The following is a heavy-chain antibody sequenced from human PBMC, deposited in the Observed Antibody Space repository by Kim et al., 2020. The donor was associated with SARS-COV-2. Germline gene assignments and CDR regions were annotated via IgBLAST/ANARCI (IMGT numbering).Heavy chain of an antibody. V-gene: IGHV4-59*08. D-gene: IGHD4-4*01. CDR2: IYDRQFT. Sequence: SETLSLTCTVSGGSISDFYWSWIRQPPGKGLEWIGYIYDRQFTKYNPSLKGRATISVDTSENEFSLNLSSVTAADTGIYFCAKQGTDYSELVPPYYYY. J-gene: IGHJ6*03. CDR3: AKQGTDYSELVPPYYYY. CDR1: GGSISDFY.